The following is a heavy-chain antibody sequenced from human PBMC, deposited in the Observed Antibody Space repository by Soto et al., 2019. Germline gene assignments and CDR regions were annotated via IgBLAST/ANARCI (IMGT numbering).Heavy chain of an antibody. J-gene: IGHJ6*01. CDR2: IYYSGST. CDR1: VGSISIGDYY. CDR3: ARDGITTVTTEDYYYGMDV. D-gene: IGHD4-4*01. V-gene: IGHV4-30-4*01. Sequence: PSETLSVTCTFSVGSISIGDYYWSWIRQPPGKGMEWIGYIYYSGSTYYNPSLKSRVTISVDTSKNQFSLKLSSVTAADTAVYYCARDGITTVTTEDYYYGMDVWGQGTTVTVSS.